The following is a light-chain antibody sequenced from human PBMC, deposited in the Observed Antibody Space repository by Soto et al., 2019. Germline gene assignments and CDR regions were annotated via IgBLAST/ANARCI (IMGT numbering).Light chain of an antibody. CDR1: QSISGY. CDR3: QQRASWPLT. J-gene: IGKJ4*01. Sequence: EIVLTQSPATLSLSPGERATLSCRASQSISGYLAWYQHRPGRAPRLLIYDASNRATGIPDRFSGRGSGTDFTLTICSLEPEDFAVYYCQQRASWPLTFGGGTALE. CDR2: DAS. V-gene: IGKV3-11*01.